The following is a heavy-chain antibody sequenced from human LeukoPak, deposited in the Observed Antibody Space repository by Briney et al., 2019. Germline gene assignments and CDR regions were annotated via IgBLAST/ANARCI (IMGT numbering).Heavy chain of an antibody. CDR3: ALTLEMAKMSNAFDI. V-gene: IGHV1-45*02. CDR2: ITPFNGNT. Sequence: GASVKVSCKASAYTFTYRYPHWVRQAPGQALEWMGWITPFNGNTNYAQKFQDRVTITRDRSMSTAYMELSSLRSEDTAMYYCALTLEMAKMSNAFDIWGQGTMVTVSS. CDR1: AYTFTYRY. J-gene: IGHJ3*02. D-gene: IGHD5-24*01.